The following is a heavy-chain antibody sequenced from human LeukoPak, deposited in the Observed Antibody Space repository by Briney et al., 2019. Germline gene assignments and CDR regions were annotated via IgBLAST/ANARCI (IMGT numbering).Heavy chain of an antibody. D-gene: IGHD6-13*01. V-gene: IGHV3-21*01. CDR2: ISSSSSYI. CDR3: ARLLPRSGSSWDDY. Sequence: GGSLRLSCAASGFTFGSYSMNWVRQAPGKGLEWVSSISSSSSYIYYADSVKGRFTISRDNAKNSLYLQMNSLRAEDTAVYYCARLLPRSGSSWDDYWGQGTLVTVSS. J-gene: IGHJ4*02. CDR1: GFTFGSYS.